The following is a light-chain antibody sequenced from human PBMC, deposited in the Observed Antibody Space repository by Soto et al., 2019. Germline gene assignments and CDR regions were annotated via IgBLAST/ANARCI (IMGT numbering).Light chain of an antibody. CDR3: QQRSNWPLP. Sequence: EIVLTQSPVTLALSPGERATLSCRASQSVSSYLAWYQQKPGQAPRLLIYDASNRATGIPARFSGSGSGTDFTLTISSLEPEDFAVYYCQQRSNWPLPFGGGAKVDI. CDR1: QSVSSY. CDR2: DAS. V-gene: IGKV3-11*01. J-gene: IGKJ4*01.